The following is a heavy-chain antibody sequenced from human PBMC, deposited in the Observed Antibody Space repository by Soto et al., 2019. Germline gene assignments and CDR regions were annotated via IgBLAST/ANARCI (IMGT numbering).Heavy chain of an antibody. CDR3: ARHPERIAEIGGFDP. Sequence: EVQLVESGGGLVQPGGSLRLSCAASGFTFSSYSMNWVRQAPGKGLEWVSYISSSSSTIYYADSVKGRFTISRDNAKNSLYLQMNSRRAEDTAVYYCARHPERIAEIGGFDPWGQGTLVTVSS. CDR2: ISSSSSTI. CDR1: GFTFSSYS. J-gene: IGHJ5*02. V-gene: IGHV3-48*01. D-gene: IGHD6-13*01.